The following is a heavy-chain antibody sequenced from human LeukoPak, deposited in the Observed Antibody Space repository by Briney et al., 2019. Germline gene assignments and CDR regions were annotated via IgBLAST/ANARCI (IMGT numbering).Heavy chain of an antibody. D-gene: IGHD6-13*01. CDR3: ARAHSSSWAYFDY. V-gene: IGHV3-48*04. CDR1: GFTFSNYD. Sequence: GGSLRLSCAASGFTFSNYDMSWVRQAPGKGLEWVSYITSGSSTIYYADSVKGRFTISRDNAKNSLYLQMNSLRAEDTAVYYCARAHSSSWAYFDYWGQGTLVTVSS. J-gene: IGHJ4*02. CDR2: ITSGSSTI.